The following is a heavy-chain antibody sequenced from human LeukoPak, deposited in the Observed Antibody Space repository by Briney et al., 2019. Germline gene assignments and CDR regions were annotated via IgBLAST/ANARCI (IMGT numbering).Heavy chain of an antibody. J-gene: IGHJ4*02. Sequence: PGGSLRLSCAASGFTFSSYAMSWVRQAPGKGLEWVSAISGSGGSTYYADSVKGRFTISRDNSKNTLYLQMNSLRAEDTAVYYCAKWENYYFWSGYPDFDYWGQGTLVTVTS. D-gene: IGHD3-3*01. CDR2: ISGSGGST. CDR3: AKWENYYFWSGYPDFDY. V-gene: IGHV3-23*01. CDR1: GFTFSSYA.